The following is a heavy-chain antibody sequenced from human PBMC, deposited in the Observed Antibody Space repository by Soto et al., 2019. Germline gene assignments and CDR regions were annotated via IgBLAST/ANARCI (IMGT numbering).Heavy chain of an antibody. CDR1: GGSISSYY. J-gene: IGHJ5*02. V-gene: IGHV4-59*01. CDR2: IYYSGST. Sequence: SETLSLTCTVSGGSISSYYWSWIRQPPGKGLEWFGYIYYSGSTNYNPSLKSRVTISVDTSKNQFSLKLSSVTAADTAVYYCARYGGPRSLYQQTYNWFDPWGQGTLVTVSS. D-gene: IGHD4-17*01. CDR3: ARYGGPRSLYQQTYNWFDP.